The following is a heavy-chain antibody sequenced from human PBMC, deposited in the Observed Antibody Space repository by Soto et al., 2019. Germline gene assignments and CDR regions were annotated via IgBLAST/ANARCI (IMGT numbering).Heavy chain of an antibody. CDR1: GGSISSSSYY. D-gene: IGHD2-2*01. CDR3: ASRGYCSSTSCSDY. CDR2: IYYSGST. V-gene: IGHV4-39*01. J-gene: IGHJ4*02. Sequence: SETLSLTCTVSGGSISSSSYYWGWIRQPPGKGLEWIGSIYYSGSTYYNPSLKSRVTISVDTSKNQFSLKLSSVTAADTAVYYCASRGYCSSTSCSDYWGQGTLVTAPQ.